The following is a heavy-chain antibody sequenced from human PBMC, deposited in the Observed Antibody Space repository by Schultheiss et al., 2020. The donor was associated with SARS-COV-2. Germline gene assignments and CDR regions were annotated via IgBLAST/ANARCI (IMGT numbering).Heavy chain of an antibody. CDR1: GGSIRGYY. V-gene: IGHV4-59*12. CDR2: IYYSGCT. Sequence: SQTLSLTCTVSGGSIRGYYWSWIRQPPGKGLEWIDYIYYSGCTNYNPSLKSRVTISVDTSKNQFSLKLSSVTAADTAVYYCARLTGYSNYARRGYYYYYYGMDVWGQGTTVTVSS. D-gene: IGHD4-11*01. CDR3: ARLTGYSNYARRGYYYYYYGMDV. J-gene: IGHJ6*02.